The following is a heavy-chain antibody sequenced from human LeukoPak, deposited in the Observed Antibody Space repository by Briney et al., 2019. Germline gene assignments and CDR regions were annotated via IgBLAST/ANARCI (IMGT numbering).Heavy chain of an antibody. J-gene: IGHJ4*02. Sequence: GGSLRLSCAVSGFAFGSEAMSWVRQSPARGLEWVASISPGGGTTYYADYVKGRFTISRDNAKNSLYLQMNSLRAEDTAVYYCARHHYGDFGDYWGQGTLVTVSS. V-gene: IGHV3-23*01. CDR3: ARHHYGDFGDY. D-gene: IGHD4-17*01. CDR1: GFAFGSEA. CDR2: ISPGGGTT.